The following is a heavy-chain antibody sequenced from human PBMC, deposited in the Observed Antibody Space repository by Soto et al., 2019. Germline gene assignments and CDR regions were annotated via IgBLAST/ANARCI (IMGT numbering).Heavy chain of an antibody. J-gene: IGHJ4*02. CDR3: ARDAVYCGGDPCYLDY. D-gene: IGHD2-21*02. CDR2: INPNSGGT. V-gene: IGHV1-2*04. Sequence: QVQLVQSGAEVKKPGASVKVSCKAYGYTFTGYYMHWVRQAPGQGLEWMGWINPNSGGTNYAQQFQGWVTMTRDTSISTAYMELSRLRSDDTAVYYCARDAVYCGGDPCYLDYWCQGTLVTVSS. CDR1: GYTFTGYY.